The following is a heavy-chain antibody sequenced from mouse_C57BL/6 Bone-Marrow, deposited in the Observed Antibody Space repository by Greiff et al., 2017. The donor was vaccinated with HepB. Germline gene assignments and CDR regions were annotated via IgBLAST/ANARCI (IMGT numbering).Heavy chain of an antibody. V-gene: IGHV5-12*01. CDR3: ARPYYYGSSYGYYYAMDY. CDR1: GFTFSDYY. Sequence: DVQLVESGGGLVQPGGSLKLSCAASGFTFSDYYMYWVRQTPEKRLEWVAYISNGGGSTYYPDTVKGRFTISRDNAKNTLYLQMSRLKSEDTAMYYCARPYYYGSSYGYYYAMDYWGQGTSVTVAS. D-gene: IGHD1-1*01. CDR2: ISNGGGST. J-gene: IGHJ4*01.